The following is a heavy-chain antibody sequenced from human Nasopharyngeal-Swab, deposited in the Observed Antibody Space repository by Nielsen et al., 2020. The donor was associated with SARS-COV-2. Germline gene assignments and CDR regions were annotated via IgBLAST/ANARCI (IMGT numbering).Heavy chain of an antibody. CDR3: ARVPAVAASRIDY. J-gene: IGHJ4*02. Sequence: GESLKISCSASGFTFSSYAIHWVRQAPGKGLEYVSAISSNGGITYYADSVKGRFTISRDNSKNTLYLQMSSLRAEDTAVYYCARVPAVAASRIDYWGQGTLVTVSS. D-gene: IGHD6-19*01. V-gene: IGHV3-64D*06. CDR2: ISSNGGIT. CDR1: GFTFSSYA.